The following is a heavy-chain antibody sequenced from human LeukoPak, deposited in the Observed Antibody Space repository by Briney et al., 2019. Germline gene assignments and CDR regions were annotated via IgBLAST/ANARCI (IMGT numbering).Heavy chain of an antibody. V-gene: IGHV4-34*01. D-gene: IGHD3-16*01. CDR1: GGSFSGYY. J-gene: IGHJ5*02. CDR3: ARPRFRWFDP. CDR2: INHSGST. Sequence: SETVSLTCAVYGGSFSGYYWSWIRQPPGKGLEWIGEINHSGSTNYNPSLKSRVTISVDTSKNQFSVKLSSVTAAHTAVYYCARPRFRWFDPWSQGTLVTVSS.